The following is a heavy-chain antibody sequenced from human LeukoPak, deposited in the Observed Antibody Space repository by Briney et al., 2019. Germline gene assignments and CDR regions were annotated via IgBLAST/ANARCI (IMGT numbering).Heavy chain of an antibody. Sequence: SVKVSCKASGYTFTYRYLHWVRQAPGQALEWMGWITPFNGNTNYAQQFQGRVTITRDRSRNTVYMELNSLRFEDTAMYYCARSPFSGDDDAFDIWGQGTMVTVSS. CDR3: ARSPFSGDDDAFDI. J-gene: IGHJ3*02. V-gene: IGHV1-45*02. CDR2: ITPFNGNT. CDR1: GYTFTYRY. D-gene: IGHD5-12*01.